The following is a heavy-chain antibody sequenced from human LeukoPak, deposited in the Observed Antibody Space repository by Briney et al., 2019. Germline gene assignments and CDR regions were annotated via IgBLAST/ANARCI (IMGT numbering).Heavy chain of an antibody. J-gene: IGHJ5*02. CDR2: IYYSGST. V-gene: IGHV4-59*01. CDR1: GGSISSYY. Sequence: SETLSLTCTVSGGSISSYYWSWIRQPPGKGLEWIGYIYYSGSTNYNPSLKSRVTISVDTSKNQFSLKLSSVTAADTAVYYCARGLGATVGWFDPWGQGTLDTVSS. D-gene: IGHD1-26*01. CDR3: ARGLGATVGWFDP.